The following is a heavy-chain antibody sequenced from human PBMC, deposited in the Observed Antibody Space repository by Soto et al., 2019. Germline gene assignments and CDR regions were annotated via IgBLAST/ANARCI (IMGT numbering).Heavy chain of an antibody. CDR2: IRGSADST. Sequence: EVQLLESGGGLVQPGGSLRLSCAASGVTFRSHAVSWVRQAPGKGLEWVSGIRGSADSTHYADSVKGRFTISRDNSKNTLYLQMNSLRVEDTALYYCAKNRKAFWSGIDYWGQGTLVTVSS. CDR3: AKNRKAFWSGIDY. J-gene: IGHJ4*02. CDR1: GVTFRSHA. D-gene: IGHD3-3*01. V-gene: IGHV3-23*01.